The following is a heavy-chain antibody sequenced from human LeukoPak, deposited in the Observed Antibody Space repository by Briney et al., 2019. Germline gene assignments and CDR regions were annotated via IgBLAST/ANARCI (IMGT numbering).Heavy chain of an antibody. CDR2: INSDGSST. J-gene: IGHJ4*02. D-gene: IGHD2-8*01. CDR3: ARELKGSVPN. V-gene: IGHV3-74*01. Sequence: GRSLRLSCVASGFTFSTYWMHWVRQAPGKGLVWVSRINSDGSSTSYADSVKGRFTISRDNAKNTLYLQMSSLRAEDAAVYYCARELKGSVPNWGQGALVTVSS. CDR1: GFTFSTYW.